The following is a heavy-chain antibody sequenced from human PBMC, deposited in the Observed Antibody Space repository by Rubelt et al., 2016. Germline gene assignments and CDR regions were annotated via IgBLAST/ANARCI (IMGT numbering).Heavy chain of an antibody. Sequence: EVQLVESGGGLVKPGGSLRLSCAASGFTFSSYSMNWVRQAPGKGLEWVSSISSSSSYISYADSVKGRFTISRDNAKKSLELQMNSLRAEDTAVYYCARDSSSGDYGDYFDYWGQGTLVTVSS. CDR3: ARDSSSGDYGDYFDY. CDR1: GFTFSSYS. D-gene: IGHD4-17*01. CDR2: ISSSSSYI. V-gene: IGHV3-21*01. J-gene: IGHJ4*02.